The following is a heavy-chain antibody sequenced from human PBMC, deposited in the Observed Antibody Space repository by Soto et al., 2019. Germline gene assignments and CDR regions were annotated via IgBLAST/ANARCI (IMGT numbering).Heavy chain of an antibody. D-gene: IGHD4-17*01. CDR2: ISGSGDKT. J-gene: IGHJ6*02. CDR3: AKILYKVNTYYYGMDA. CDR1: GFSFSTYP. Sequence: PGGSLRLSCAASGFSFSTYPMVWVRQAPGKRLEAVSSISGSGDKTYYKDSVKGRFTISRDNSKNTVDLQMNSLRPEDTAVYYCAKILYKVNTYYYGMDAWGQGTTVTVSS. V-gene: IGHV3-23*01.